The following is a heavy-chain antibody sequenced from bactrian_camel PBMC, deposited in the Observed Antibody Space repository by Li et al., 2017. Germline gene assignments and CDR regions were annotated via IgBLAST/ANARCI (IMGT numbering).Heavy chain of an antibody. CDR2: IGSGNTT. J-gene: IGHJ4*01. Sequence: HVQLVESGGGSVLAGGSLRLSCTTSGFDFRNTDMSWFRRVPGEKCVNVAKIGSGNTTKYLDSVRGRFTISRDNAKNTVYLQTNSLKSEDTALYYCAARGTRYEYIYWGQGTQVTVS. V-gene: IGHV3S53*01. CDR3: AARGTRYEYIY. CDR1: GFDFRNTD. D-gene: IGHD2*01.